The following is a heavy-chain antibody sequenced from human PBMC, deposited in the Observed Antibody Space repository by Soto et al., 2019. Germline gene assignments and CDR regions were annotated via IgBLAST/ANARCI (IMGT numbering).Heavy chain of an antibody. CDR3: ALSSILTGYYPPLFDY. V-gene: IGHV2-70*01. J-gene: IGHJ4*02. D-gene: IGHD3-9*01. CDR1: GFSLSTSGMC. CDR2: IDWDDDK. Sequence: SGPTLVNPTQTLTLTCTFSGFSLSTSGMCVSWIRQPPGKALEWLALIDWDDDKYYSTSLKTRLTISKDTSKNQVVLTMTNMDPVDTATYYCALSSILTGYYPPLFDYWGQGTLVTVSS.